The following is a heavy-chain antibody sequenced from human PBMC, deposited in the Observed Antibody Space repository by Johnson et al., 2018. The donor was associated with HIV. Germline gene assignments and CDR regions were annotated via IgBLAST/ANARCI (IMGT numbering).Heavy chain of an antibody. J-gene: IGHJ3*02. CDR2: ISGSGGST. D-gene: IGHD1-26*01. CDR3: AKDSRRWGAFSDAFDI. Sequence: MQLVESGGGLVQPGGSLRLSCAASGFTFSSYAMSWVRQAPGKGLEWVSAISGSGGSTYYADSVKGRFTISRDNSKNTLYLQMNSLRAEDTAVYYCAKDSRRWGAFSDAFDIWGQGTMVTVSS. V-gene: IGHV3-23*04. CDR1: GFTFSSYA.